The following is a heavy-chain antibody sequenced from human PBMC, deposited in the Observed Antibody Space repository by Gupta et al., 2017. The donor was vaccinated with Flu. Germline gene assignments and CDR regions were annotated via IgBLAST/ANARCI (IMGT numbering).Heavy chain of an antibody. Sequence: EVQLVQSGAEVKKSGESRKSSCKGSGYSFPIYWIGWVRQMPGKGLEWMGIIYPSYSDTRYSPSFQGQVTISVDKSISTAYLQWNSLKASDTAIYYCVRPGVYGHSTFDYWGQGTLVTVSS. J-gene: IGHJ4*02. CDR2: IYPSYSDT. D-gene: IGHD3-10*01. V-gene: IGHV5-51*03. CDR3: VRPGVYGHSTFDY. CDR1: GYSFPIYW.